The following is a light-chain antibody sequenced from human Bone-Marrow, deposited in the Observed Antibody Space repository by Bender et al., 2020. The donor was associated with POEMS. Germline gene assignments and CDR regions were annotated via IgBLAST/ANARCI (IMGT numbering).Light chain of an antibody. CDR3: QAWDSSMGV. V-gene: IGLV3-21*02. J-gene: IGLJ3*02. CDR2: DDT. Sequence: SYVLTQPPSVSVAPGQTATITCGGNSIGSKIVHWYQQKPGQAPVLVVYDDTDRPSGIPERFSGSNSGNTATLTISGTQAMDEADYYCQAWDSSMGVFGGGTKLTVL. CDR1: SIGSKI.